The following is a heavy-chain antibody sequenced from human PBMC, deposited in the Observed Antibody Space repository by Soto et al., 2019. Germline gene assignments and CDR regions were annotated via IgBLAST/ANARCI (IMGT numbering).Heavy chain of an antibody. Sequence: GGSLRLSCAASGFIFNTYSMNWVRQAPGKGLEWVSSITSSSSYIYYADSVKGRFTISRDNAKNSLYLQMNSLRAEDTAVYYCARDLNTVTTAYFHHWGQGTLVTVSS. D-gene: IGHD4-17*01. CDR1: GFIFNTYS. J-gene: IGHJ1*01. V-gene: IGHV3-21*01. CDR3: ARDLNTVTTAYFHH. CDR2: ITSSSSYI.